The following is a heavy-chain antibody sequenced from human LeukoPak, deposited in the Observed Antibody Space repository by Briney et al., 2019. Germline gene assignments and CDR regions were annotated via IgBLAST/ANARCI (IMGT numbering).Heavy chain of an antibody. D-gene: IGHD5-12*01. CDR1: GGSIRSLGYS. CDR3: ARSVSAYAGRGWFDP. V-gene: IGHV4-39*07. CDR2: NTGTT. Sequence: SETLSLTCSVSGGSIRSLGYSWGWIRQPPGKGLEWIASNTGTTYYNPSLKSRVTMSVDTSKNQFSLNLTSVTAVDTAVFYCARSVSAYAGRGWFDPWGQGTLVTVSS. J-gene: IGHJ5*02.